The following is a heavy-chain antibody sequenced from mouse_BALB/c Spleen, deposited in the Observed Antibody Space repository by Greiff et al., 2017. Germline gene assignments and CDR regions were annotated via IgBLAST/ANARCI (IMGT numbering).Heavy chain of an antibody. CDR1: GYTFTDYN. CDR2: IYPYNGGT. Sequence: VQLKQSGPELVKPGASVKISCKASGYTFTDYNMHWVKQSHGKSLEWIGYIYPYNGGTGYNQKFKSKATLTVDNSSSTAYMELRSLTSEDSAVYYCAGDGYDGFAYWGQGTLVTVSA. CDR3: AGDGYDGFAY. V-gene: IGHV1S29*02. D-gene: IGHD2-2*01. J-gene: IGHJ3*01.